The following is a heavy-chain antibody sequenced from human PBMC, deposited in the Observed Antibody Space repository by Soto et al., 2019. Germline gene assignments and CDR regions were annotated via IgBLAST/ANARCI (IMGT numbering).Heavy chain of an antibody. CDR2: ISYDGSNK. D-gene: IGHD6-19*01. V-gene: IGHV3-30-3*01. CDR3: ARDGRLKRAVAGTGAFDI. Sequence: QVQLVESGGGVVQPGRSLRLSCAASGFTFSSYAMHWVRQAPGKGLEWVAVISYDGSNKYYADSVKGRFTISRDNYKNTLYLQMNSLRAEDTAVYYCARDGRLKRAVAGTGAFDIWGQGTMVTVSS. J-gene: IGHJ3*02. CDR1: GFTFSSYA.